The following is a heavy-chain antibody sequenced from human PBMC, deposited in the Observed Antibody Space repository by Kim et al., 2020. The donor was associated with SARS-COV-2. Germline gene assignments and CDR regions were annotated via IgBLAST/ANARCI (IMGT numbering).Heavy chain of an antibody. D-gene: IGHD3-3*01. CDR2: ISSSGSYI. Sequence: GGSLRLSCAASGFPFSSYTMNWARQAPGKGLEWVSSISSSGSYIYYADSVKGRFTTSRDNAKNSLYLQMNSLRADDTAVYYCASLARFFRVGGWGQGTT. J-gene: IGHJ6*02. CDR3: ASLARFFRVGG. CDR1: GFPFSSYT. V-gene: IGHV3-21*01.